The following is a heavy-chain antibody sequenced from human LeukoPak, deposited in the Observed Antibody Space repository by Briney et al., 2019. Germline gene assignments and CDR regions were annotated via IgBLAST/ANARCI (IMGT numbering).Heavy chain of an antibody. CDR3: ARADSSYYYYGMDV. CDR2: ISSSGSTI. CDR1: GFTFSSYE. D-gene: IGHD2-15*01. J-gene: IGHJ6*02. Sequence: GGSLRLSCAASGFTFSSYEMNWVRQAPGKGLEWVSYISSSGSTIYYADSVKGRFTVSRDNAKNSLYLQMNSLRAEDTAVYYCARADSSYYYYGMDVWGQGTTVTVSS. V-gene: IGHV3-48*03.